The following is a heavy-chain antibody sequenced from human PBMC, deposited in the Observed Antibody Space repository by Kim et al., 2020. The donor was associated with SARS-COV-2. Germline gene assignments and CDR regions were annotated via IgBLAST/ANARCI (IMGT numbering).Heavy chain of an antibody. CDR3: LKGGWGWIWDY. V-gene: IGHV3-23*01. J-gene: IGHJ4*02. Sequence: GGSLRLSCTTSGFTFTGHAMSWVRQAPAKGLEWVWSIDGSDGTTYYVDSVKGRFSISRDDSKNTLYLQMSALRADDTAAYYCLKGGWGWIWDYWGQGTLVDVSS. D-gene: IGHD2-21*01. CDR2: IDGSDGTT. CDR1: GFTFTGHA.